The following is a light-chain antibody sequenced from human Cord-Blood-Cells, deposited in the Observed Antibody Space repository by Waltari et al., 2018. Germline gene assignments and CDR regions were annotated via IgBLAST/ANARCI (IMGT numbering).Light chain of an antibody. J-gene: IGKJ4*01. CDR1: QSVSSN. CDR2: GAS. V-gene: IGKV3-15*01. CDR3: QQYNNWPPLT. Sequence: QSPATLSVSPGERATLSCRASQSVSSNLAWYQQKPGQAPRLLIYGASTRATGIPARFSGSGSGTEFTLTISSLQSEDFTVYYCQQYNNWPPLTFGGGTKVEIK.